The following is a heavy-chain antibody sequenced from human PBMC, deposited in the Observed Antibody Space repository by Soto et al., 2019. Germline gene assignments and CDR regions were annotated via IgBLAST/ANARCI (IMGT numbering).Heavy chain of an antibody. J-gene: IGHJ4*02. Sequence: QVQLVQSGAEVKKPGSSVKVSCKASGGTFSSYAISWVRQAPGQGLEWMGGIIPIFGTANYAQKFQGRVTITADESTSTAYMALSSLRSEDTDVYYCAWGALAAAGTPVDYWGQGTLVTVSS. D-gene: IGHD6-13*01. V-gene: IGHV1-69*01. CDR1: GGTFSSYA. CDR3: AWGALAAAGTPVDY. CDR2: IIPIFGTA.